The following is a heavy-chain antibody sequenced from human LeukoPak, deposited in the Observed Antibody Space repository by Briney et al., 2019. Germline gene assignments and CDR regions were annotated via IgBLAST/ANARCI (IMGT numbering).Heavy chain of an antibody. J-gene: IGHJ4*02. CDR2: IWYDGSNK. D-gene: IGHD6-19*01. V-gene: IGHV3-33*01. Sequence: PGRSLRLSCAASGFTFSSYGILWVRQAPGKGLEWVAVIWYDGSNKYYADSVKGRFTISRDQSKNTVYLQMNSLRADDTAVYYCARLESGWAIDYWGQGTLVTVSS. CDR3: ARLESGWAIDY. CDR1: GFTFSSYG.